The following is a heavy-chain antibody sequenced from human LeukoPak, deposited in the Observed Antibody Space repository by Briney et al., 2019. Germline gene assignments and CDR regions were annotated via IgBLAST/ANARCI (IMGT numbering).Heavy chain of an antibody. CDR1: GFTFSSYA. V-gene: IGHV3-23*01. D-gene: IGHD6-13*01. CDR2: ISGSGGST. Sequence: GGSLRLSCAASGFTFSSYAMSWVRQAPGKGLEWVSAISGSGGSTYFADSVKGRFTISRDNAKNSLYLQMNSLRAEDTAVYYCARDIVDSSSWYYFDYWGQGTLVTVSS. CDR3: ARDIVDSSSWYYFDY. J-gene: IGHJ4*02.